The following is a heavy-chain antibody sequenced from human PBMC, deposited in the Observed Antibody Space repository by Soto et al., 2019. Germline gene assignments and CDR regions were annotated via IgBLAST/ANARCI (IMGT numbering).Heavy chain of an antibody. V-gene: IGHV3-7*01. Sequence: PVGSLRLSCVVSGFTLSSYWMSWVRQAPGKGLEWVANIKQDGSEKYYVDSVKGRFTISRDNAKNSLYLQMNSLRAEDTAVYYCARDSRKNAYGDPPLFDYWGQGTLVTVSS. J-gene: IGHJ4*02. CDR3: ARDSRKNAYGDPPLFDY. CDR1: GFTLSSYW. D-gene: IGHD4-17*01. CDR2: IKQDGSEK.